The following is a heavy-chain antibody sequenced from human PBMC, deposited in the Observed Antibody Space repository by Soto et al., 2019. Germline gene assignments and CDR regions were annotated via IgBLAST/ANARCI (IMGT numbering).Heavy chain of an antibody. Sequence: GGSLRLSCAASGFTCSDYYMSWIRQAPGKGLEWVSYISSSGSTIYYADSVKGRFTISRDNAKNSLYLQMNSLRAEDTAVYYCARSLPPNYDILTGYYPRYYFDYWGQGTLVTVSS. D-gene: IGHD3-9*01. J-gene: IGHJ4*02. CDR2: ISSSGSTI. V-gene: IGHV3-11*01. CDR3: ARSLPPNYDILTGYYPRYYFDY. CDR1: GFTCSDYY.